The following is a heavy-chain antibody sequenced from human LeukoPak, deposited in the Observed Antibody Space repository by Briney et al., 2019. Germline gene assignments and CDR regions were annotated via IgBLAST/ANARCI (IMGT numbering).Heavy chain of an antibody. J-gene: IGHJ6*03. V-gene: IGHV4-61*02. CDR1: GASINSGSYY. D-gene: IGHD3-9*01. CDR3: ARVPTSYYDILTGPPGYYYYMDV. Sequence: SETLSLTCTVSGASINSGSYYWTWIRQPAGTGLEWIGRIFASGSTDYSPSLKSRVTMSVDTSKDQISLKLSSVTAADTAVYYCARVPTSYYDILTGPPGYYYYMDVWGKGTTVTVSS. CDR2: IFASGST.